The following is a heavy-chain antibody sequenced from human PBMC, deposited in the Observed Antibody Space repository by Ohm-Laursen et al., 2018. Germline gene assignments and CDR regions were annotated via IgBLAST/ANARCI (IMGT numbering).Heavy chain of an antibody. J-gene: IGHJ6*02. D-gene: IGHD6-13*01. CDR2: IIPIFGTA. CDR1: GGTFSSYA. V-gene: IGHV1-69*01. CDR3: ALTYSNSWSTMYGMDV. Sequence: GSSVKVSCKASGGTFSSYAISWVRQAPGQGLEWMGGIIPIFGTANYAQKFQGRVTITADESTSTVYMELSSLRSEDTAVFYCALTYSNSWSTMYGMDVWGQGTTVTVSS.